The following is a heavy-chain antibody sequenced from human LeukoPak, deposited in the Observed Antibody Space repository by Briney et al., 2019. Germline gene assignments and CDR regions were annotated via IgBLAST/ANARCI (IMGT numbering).Heavy chain of an antibody. V-gene: IGHV1-18*01. Sequence: GASVKVSCKAPGYTFTSYGISWVRQAPGQGLEWMGWISAYNGNTNYAQKLQGRVTMTTDTSTSTAYMELRSLRSDDTAVYYCARDTFLYCSSTSCFHFDYWGQGTLVTVSS. D-gene: IGHD2-2*01. CDR3: ARDTFLYCSSTSCFHFDY. CDR2: ISAYNGNT. J-gene: IGHJ4*02. CDR1: GYTFTSYG.